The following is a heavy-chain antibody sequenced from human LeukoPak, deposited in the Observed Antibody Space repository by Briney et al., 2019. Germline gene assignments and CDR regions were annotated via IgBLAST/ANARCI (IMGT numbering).Heavy chain of an antibody. CDR2: INPNSGGT. CDR3: ARGGGTGRGPDH. V-gene: IGHV1-2*02. CDR1: GYAFTGYY. Sequence: GASVKVSCKASGYAFTGYYMHWVRQAPGQGLEWMGWINPNSGGTNYAQKFQGRVTMTTDTSTSTAYMELRSLRSDDTAVYYCARGGGTGRGPDHWGQGTLVTVSS. D-gene: IGHD1-1*01. J-gene: IGHJ4*02.